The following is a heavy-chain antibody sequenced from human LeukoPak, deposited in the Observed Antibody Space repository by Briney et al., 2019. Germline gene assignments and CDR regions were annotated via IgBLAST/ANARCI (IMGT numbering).Heavy chain of an antibody. J-gene: IGHJ4*02. D-gene: IGHD3-22*01. Sequence: SETLSLTCTVSGGSISSSSYYWGCIRQPPGKGLEWIGSIYYSGSTYYNPSLKSRVTISVDTSKNQFSLKLSSVTAADTAVYYCARESVHYFDSSGYLDYWGQGTLVTVSS. CDR2: IYYSGST. V-gene: IGHV4-39*07. CDR1: GGSISSSSYY. CDR3: ARESVHYFDSSGYLDY.